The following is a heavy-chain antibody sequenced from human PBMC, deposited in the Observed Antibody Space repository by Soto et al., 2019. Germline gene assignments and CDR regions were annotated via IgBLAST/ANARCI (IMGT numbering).Heavy chain of an antibody. Sequence: QVQLVESGGGVVQPGRSLRLSCAASGFTFSSYGMHWVRQAPGKGLEWVAVISYDGSNKYYADSVKGRFTISRDNSKNTLYLQKNRLRGEDKGVEYCSKGVTTGTNGVFPYLGQGTLVTVSS. CDR2: ISYDGSNK. J-gene: IGHJ4*02. V-gene: IGHV3-30*18. CDR3: SKGVTTGTNGVFPY. D-gene: IGHD4-4*01. CDR1: GFTFSSYG.